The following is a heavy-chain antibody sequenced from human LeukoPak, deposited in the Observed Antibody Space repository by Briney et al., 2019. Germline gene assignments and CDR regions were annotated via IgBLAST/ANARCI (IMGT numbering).Heavy chain of an antibody. J-gene: IGHJ6*04. Sequence: GGSLRLSCAASGFTFSSYGMPWVRQAPGKGLEWVAFIRYDGSNKYYADSVKGRFTISRDNSKNTLYLQMNSPRAEDTAVYRCAILYDFWSGYYKDVWGKGTTVTVSS. CDR1: GFTFSSYG. V-gene: IGHV3-30*02. CDR3: AILYDFWSGYYKDV. D-gene: IGHD3-3*01. CDR2: IRYDGSNK.